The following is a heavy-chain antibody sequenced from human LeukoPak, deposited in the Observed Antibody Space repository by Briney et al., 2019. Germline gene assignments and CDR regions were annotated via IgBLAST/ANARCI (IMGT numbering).Heavy chain of an antibody. V-gene: IGHV4-34*01. CDR3: ARIPISYYFDY. J-gene: IGHJ4*02. CDR2: INHGGST. D-gene: IGHD2-2*02. CDR1: GGSFSGYY. Sequence: PSETLSLTCAVYGGSFSGYYWSWIRQPPGKGLEWIGEINHGGSTNYNPSLKSRVTISVDTSKNQFSLKLSSVTAADTAVYYCARIPISYYFDYWGQGTLVTVSS.